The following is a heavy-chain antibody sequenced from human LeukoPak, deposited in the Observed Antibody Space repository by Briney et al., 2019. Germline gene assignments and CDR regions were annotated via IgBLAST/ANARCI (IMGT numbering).Heavy chain of an antibody. Sequence: SETLSLTCTDSGGSISSSTYYWGWIRQPPGKGLEWIGSIYYSGSTYYNPSLKSRVTISVDTSKNQFSLKLSSVTAADTAVYYCARQKQYQLLYYYYYYYMDVWGKGTTVTVSS. J-gene: IGHJ6*03. D-gene: IGHD2-2*01. CDR2: IYYSGST. V-gene: IGHV4-39*01. CDR3: ARQKQYQLLYYYYYYYMDV. CDR1: GGSISSSTYY.